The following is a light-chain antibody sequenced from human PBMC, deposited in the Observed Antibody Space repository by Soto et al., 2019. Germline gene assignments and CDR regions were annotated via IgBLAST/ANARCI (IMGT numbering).Light chain of an antibody. CDR1: SSDVGSYNL. CDR3: CSYAGSSTWV. V-gene: IGLV2-23*01. J-gene: IGLJ1*01. Sequence: QSALTQPASVSGSPGQSITISCTGTSSDVGSYNLVSWYQQHPGKVPKIMIYEASKRPSGAPNRFSGSKSGNTASLTISGLQAKDEADYYCCSYAGSSTWVFGTGTKLTVL. CDR2: EAS.